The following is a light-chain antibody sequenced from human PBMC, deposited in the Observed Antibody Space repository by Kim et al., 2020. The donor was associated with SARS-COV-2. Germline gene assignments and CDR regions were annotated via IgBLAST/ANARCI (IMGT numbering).Light chain of an antibody. CDR3: QQYGSSPLT. CDR2: GAS. J-gene: IGKJ4*01. CDR1: QSVSSSY. V-gene: IGKV3-20*01. Sequence: LAPGERATLSCRARQSVSSSYFAWYQQKPGQAPRLLIYGASSRATGIPDRFSGSGSGTDFTLTISRLEPEDFTVYYCQQYGSSPLTFGGGTKVEI.